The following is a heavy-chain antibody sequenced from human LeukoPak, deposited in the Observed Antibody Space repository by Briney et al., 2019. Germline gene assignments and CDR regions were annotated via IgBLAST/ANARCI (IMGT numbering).Heavy chain of an antibody. J-gene: IGHJ5*02. CDR3: ARDYDFWSGMGVRFDP. CDR2: IYYSGST. D-gene: IGHD3-3*01. CDR1: GGSISSSSYY. Sequence: SETLSLTCTVSGGSISSSSYYWGWIRQPPGKGLEWIGSIYYSGSTYYNPSLKSRVTISVDTSKNQFSLKLSSVTAADTAVYYCARDYDFWSGMGVRFDPWGQGTLVTVSS. V-gene: IGHV4-39*07.